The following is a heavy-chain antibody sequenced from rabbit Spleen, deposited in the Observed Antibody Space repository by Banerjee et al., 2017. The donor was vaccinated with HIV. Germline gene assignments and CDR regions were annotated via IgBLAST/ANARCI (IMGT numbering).Heavy chain of an antibody. CDR3: ARGLIVGSANWLYYLQL. CDR2: IYTDGSGST. Sequence: QSLEESGGDLVKPGASLTLTCTASGFSFSSSYYMCWVRQAPGKGLEWIGCIYTDGSGSTAYANWAKGRFTISKTSSTTVTLQMTSLTDTDTATYFCARGLIVGSANWLYYLQLWGPGTLVTVS. D-gene: IGHD1-1*01. V-gene: IGHV1S40*01. J-gene: IGHJ4*01. CDR1: GFSFSSSYY.